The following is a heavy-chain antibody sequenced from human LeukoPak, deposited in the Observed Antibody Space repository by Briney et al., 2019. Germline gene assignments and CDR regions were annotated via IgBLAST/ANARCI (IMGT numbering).Heavy chain of an antibody. V-gene: IGHV4-61*08. CDR3: ARGDIVATHFDY. J-gene: IGHJ4*02. CDR1: GGSVSSGGYY. CDR2: IYYSGST. Sequence: ASETLSLTCTVSGGSVSSGGYYWSWIRQPPGKGLEWIGYIYYSGSTNYNPSLKSRVTISVDTSKNQFSLKLSSVTAADTAVYYCARGDIVATHFDYWGQGTLVTVSS. D-gene: IGHD5-12*01.